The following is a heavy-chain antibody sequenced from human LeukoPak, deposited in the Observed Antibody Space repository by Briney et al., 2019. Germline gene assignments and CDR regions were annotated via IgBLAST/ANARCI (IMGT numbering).Heavy chain of an antibody. D-gene: IGHD3-10*01. J-gene: IGHJ4*02. CDR2: INHSGRT. CDR3: ARGVDYYGV. CDR1: GGSFSGYY. Sequence: SETLSLTCSVYGGSFSGYYWNWIRQPPGKGLEWIGEINHSGRTNYNPSLKSRVTISVDTSKKQFSLKLSSVTAADTAVYYCARGVDYYGVWGQGTLVTVSS. V-gene: IGHV4-34*01.